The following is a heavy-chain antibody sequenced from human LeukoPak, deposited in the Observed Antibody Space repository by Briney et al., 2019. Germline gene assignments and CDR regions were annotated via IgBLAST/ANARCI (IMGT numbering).Heavy chain of an antibody. D-gene: IGHD4-17*01. CDR2: IDPRDSYT. CDR1: GYSFTNYW. J-gene: IGHJ1*01. V-gene: IGHV5-10-1*01. Sequence: GESLTISCKGSGYSFTNYWIGWVRQMPGKGLEWMGRIDPRDSYTKYSPSFEGHVTISVDKSISSAFLQWNSLKASDTAIYYCATGASKVTTDFANYWGQGTQVAVSS. CDR3: ATGASKVTTDFANY.